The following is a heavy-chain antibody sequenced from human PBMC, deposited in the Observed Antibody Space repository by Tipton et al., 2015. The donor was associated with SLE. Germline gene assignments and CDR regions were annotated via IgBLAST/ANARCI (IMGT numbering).Heavy chain of an antibody. V-gene: IGHV1-69*05. CDR1: GGTLSSYT. Sequence: QLVQSGAEVKKPGSSVKVSCKASGGTLSSYTISWVRQAPGQGLEWMGGIIPIFGTPNYAQKFQGRVTIITDESTSTAYMELSSLGSEDTAVYYCASKYYYYGMDVWGQGPTVTVSS. J-gene: IGHJ6*02. CDR3: ASKYYYYGMDV. CDR2: IIPIFGTP.